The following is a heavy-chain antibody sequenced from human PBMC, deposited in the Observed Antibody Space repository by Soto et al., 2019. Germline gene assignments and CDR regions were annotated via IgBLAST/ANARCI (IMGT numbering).Heavy chain of an antibody. V-gene: IGHV1-2*04. D-gene: IGHD4-17*01. CDR1: GYTFAGYY. J-gene: IGHJ2*01. CDR3: ARGSAYGDSSDWFFDL. Sequence: QVQLVQSGAELEKPGASVKVSCKASGYTFAGYYVHWVRQAPGQGLEWMGWINPNSGGTNYAQKFQGWVTMTRDTSISTAYMVLNRLRSDDTAVYYCARGSAYGDSSDWFFDLWGRGPLVTVSS. CDR2: INPNSGGT.